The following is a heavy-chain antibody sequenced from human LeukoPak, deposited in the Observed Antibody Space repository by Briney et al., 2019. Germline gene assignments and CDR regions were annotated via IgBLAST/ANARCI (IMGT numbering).Heavy chain of an antibody. Sequence: GGSLRPSCAASGFTFSSYGLHWVRQAPGKGLEWVAVISYDGSNKYYADSVKGRFTISRDNYKNTLYLQMNSLRAEDTAEYHCAKEYYYGSGSQEYYFDYWGQGTLVTVSS. D-gene: IGHD3-10*01. CDR3: AKEYYYGSGSQEYYFDY. CDR2: ISYDGSNK. J-gene: IGHJ4*02. CDR1: GFTFSSYG. V-gene: IGHV3-30*18.